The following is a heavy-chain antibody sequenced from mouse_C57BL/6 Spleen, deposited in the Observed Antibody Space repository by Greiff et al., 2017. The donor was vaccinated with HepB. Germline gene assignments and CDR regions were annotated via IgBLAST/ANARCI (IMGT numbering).Heavy chain of an antibody. CDR3: ARAGYYGSSVYFDY. J-gene: IGHJ2*01. D-gene: IGHD1-1*01. CDR2: IDPSDSYT. V-gene: IGHV1-50*01. CDR1: GYTFTSYW. Sequence: QVQLQQPGAELVKPGASVKLSCKASGYTFTSYWMQWVKQRPGQGLEWIGEIDPSDSYTNYNQKFKGKATLTVDTSSSTAYMQLSSLTSEDSAVYYAARAGYYGSSVYFDYCGQGTTLTVSS.